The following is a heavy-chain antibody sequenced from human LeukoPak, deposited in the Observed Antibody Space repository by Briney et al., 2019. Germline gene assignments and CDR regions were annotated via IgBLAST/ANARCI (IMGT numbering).Heavy chain of an antibody. V-gene: IGHV4-61*02. CDR1: GGSISSGSYY. D-gene: IGHD6-6*01. J-gene: IGHJ6*03. CDR3: AREKYSSSPTYYYYYMDV. Sequence: SQTLSLTCTVSGGSISSGSYYWSWIRQPAGKGLEWIGRIYTSGSTNYNPSLKSRVTISVDTSKNQFSLKLSSVTAADTAVYYCAREKYSSSPTYYYYYMDVWGKGTTVTVSS. CDR2: IYTSGST.